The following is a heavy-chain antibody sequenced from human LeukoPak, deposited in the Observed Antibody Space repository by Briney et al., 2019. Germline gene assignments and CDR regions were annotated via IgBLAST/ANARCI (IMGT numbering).Heavy chain of an antibody. CDR3: ARDSATTVTTRKGFDY. Sequence: ALVKVSCKASGYTFTSYGISWVRQAPGQGLEWMGWISAYNGNTNYAQKLQGRVTMTTDTSTSTAYMELRSLRSDDTTVYYCARDSATTVTTRKGFDYWGQGTLVTVSS. CDR2: ISAYNGNT. J-gene: IGHJ4*02. V-gene: IGHV1-18*01. CDR1: GYTFTSYG. D-gene: IGHD4-17*01.